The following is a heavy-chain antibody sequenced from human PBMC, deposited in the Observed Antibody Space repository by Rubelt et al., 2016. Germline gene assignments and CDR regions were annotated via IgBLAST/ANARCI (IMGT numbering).Heavy chain of an antibody. CDR1: GFTFRNYA. J-gene: IGHJ4*02. V-gene: IGHV3-30*04. D-gene: IGHD3-16*01. Sequence: QVQLVESGGGVVQPGRSLRLSCAVSGFTFRNYAMHWVRQAQGKGLEGVAVISNDGSNKTYADSVKGRFTISRDNSKNKLYLEMNSRSGEDTAVYYCARLESPLGGYWGQGTLVTVSS. CDR3: ARLESPLGGY. CDR2: ISNDGSNK.